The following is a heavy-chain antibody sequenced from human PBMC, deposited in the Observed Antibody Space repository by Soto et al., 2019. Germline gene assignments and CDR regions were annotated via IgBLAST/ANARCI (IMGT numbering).Heavy chain of an antibody. CDR3: AREENCSGGTCYSEYFHR. V-gene: IGHV1-3*01. J-gene: IGHJ1*01. CDR1: GYTFTSYA. Sequence: RASVKVSCKASGYTFTSYAMHWVRQAPGQRLEWMGRINAGNGNTKYSQKFQGRVTITRDTSASTAYMELSSLRSDDTAIYYCAREENCSGGTCYSEYFHRWGQGTLVTVSS. D-gene: IGHD2-15*01. CDR2: INAGNGNT.